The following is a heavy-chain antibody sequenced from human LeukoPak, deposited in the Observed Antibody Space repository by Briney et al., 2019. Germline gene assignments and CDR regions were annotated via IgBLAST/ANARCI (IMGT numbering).Heavy chain of an antibody. CDR1: GGSISSYY. J-gene: IGHJ4*02. CDR2: IYYSGST. CDR3: ARALYYYDSSGYSVGPFDY. V-gene: IGHV4-39*07. D-gene: IGHD3-22*01. Sequence: NASETPSLTCTVSGGSISSYYWGWIRQPPGKGLEWIGSIYYSGSTYYNPSLKSRVTISVDTSKNQFSLKLSSVTAADTAVYYCARALYYYDSSGYSVGPFDYWGQGTLVTVSS.